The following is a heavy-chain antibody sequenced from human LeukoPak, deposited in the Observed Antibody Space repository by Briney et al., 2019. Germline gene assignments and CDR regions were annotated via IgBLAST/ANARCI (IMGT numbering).Heavy chain of an antibody. V-gene: IGHV3-53*01. CDR2: IYSGGST. D-gene: IGHD2-21*01. CDR1: GFTVSSNY. CDR3: ASVNGDGAEYFQH. J-gene: IGHJ1*01. Sequence: LPGGSLRLSSAASGFTVSSNYMSWVRQAPGKGLEWVSVIYSGGSTYYADSVKGRFTTPRDISKNTLYLQMNSPRAEDTAVYYCASVNGDGAEYFQHWGQGTLVTVSS.